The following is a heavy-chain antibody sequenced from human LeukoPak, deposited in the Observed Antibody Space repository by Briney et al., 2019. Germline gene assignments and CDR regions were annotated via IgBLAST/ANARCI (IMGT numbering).Heavy chain of an antibody. J-gene: IGHJ4*02. Sequence: ASVKVSCRASGYTFTGYHIHWVRQAPGQGLEWMGRINPNSGDTNYAQNFQGRVTMTRDTSINTAYMELSRLRSDDTAVYYCARDIWDIVVVVAATNPFDYWGQGTLVTVSS. D-gene: IGHD2-15*01. V-gene: IGHV1-2*06. CDR1: GYTFTGYH. CDR2: INPNSGDT. CDR3: ARDIWDIVVVVAATNPFDY.